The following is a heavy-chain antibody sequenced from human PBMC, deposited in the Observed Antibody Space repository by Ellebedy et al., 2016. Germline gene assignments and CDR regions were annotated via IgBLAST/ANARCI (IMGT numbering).Heavy chain of an antibody. Sequence: SETLSLXCAVYGGSFSGYYWSWFRQPPGKGLEWIGEINHSGSTNYNPSLKSRVTILVETSKNQFSLKLSSVTAADTAVYYCARAGGSYSYHAFDIWGQGTMVTVSS. CDR1: GGSFSGYY. CDR3: ARAGGSYSYHAFDI. J-gene: IGHJ3*02. D-gene: IGHD1-26*01. V-gene: IGHV4-34*01. CDR2: INHSGST.